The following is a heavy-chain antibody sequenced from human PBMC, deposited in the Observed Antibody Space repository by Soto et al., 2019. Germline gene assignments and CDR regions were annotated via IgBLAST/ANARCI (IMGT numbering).Heavy chain of an antibody. D-gene: IGHD6-13*01. J-gene: IGHJ4*02. CDR1: GFTFSNYA. CDR2: ISGSGGRS. V-gene: IGHV3-23*01. CDR3: ATGIAAAGTFLFDY. Sequence: GGSLRLSCAASGFTFSNYAMTWVRQGPGKGLEWVSGISGSGGRSYYADSVKGRFTISRDNSKSTLYLQMNSLRAEDTAVYYCATGIAAAGTFLFDYWGQGTLVTVSS.